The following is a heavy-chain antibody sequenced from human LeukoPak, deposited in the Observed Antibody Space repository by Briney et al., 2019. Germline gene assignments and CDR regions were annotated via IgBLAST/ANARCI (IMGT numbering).Heavy chain of an antibody. V-gene: IGHV3-66*01. D-gene: IGHD5-18*01. CDR1: GFTVSSNY. CDR2: IYSGGTK. CDR3: ARDQYSYAHAAH. J-gene: IGHJ4*02. Sequence: GGSLRLSCAASGFTVSSNYMSWVRQAPGRGLEWVSVIYSGGTKYYADSVKGRFTISTDNSKNTLHLQMNSLRAEDTAVYYCARDQYSYAHAAHWGQGTLVTVSS.